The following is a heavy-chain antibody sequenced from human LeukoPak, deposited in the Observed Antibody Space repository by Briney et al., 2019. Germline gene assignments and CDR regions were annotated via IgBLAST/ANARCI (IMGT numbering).Heavy chain of an antibody. V-gene: IGHV4-59*01. CDR2: IYYSGST. CDR1: GGSISSYY. CDR3: AKVYYNDSSGYRSPLYYYYFMDV. J-gene: IGHJ6*03. Sequence: SETLSLTCTVSGGSISSYYWSWIRQPPGKGLEWIGYIYYSGSTNYNPSLKSRVTISVDTSKNQFSLKLSSVTAADTAVYYCAKVYYNDSSGYRSPLYYYYFMDVWGKGTTVTVSS. D-gene: IGHD3-22*01.